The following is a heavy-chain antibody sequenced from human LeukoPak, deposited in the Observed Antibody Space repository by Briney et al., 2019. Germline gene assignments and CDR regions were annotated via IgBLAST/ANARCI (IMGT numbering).Heavy chain of an antibody. CDR1: GYRFTSSW. V-gene: IGHV5-51*01. Sequence: GESLKISCQGSGYRFTSSWIGWVRQMPGKGLEWMGIIYPGDSDTRYSPSFQGQVTISADKSISTAYLQWSSLKASDTAMYYCALNYYGSGSYYVRLHDAFDIWGQGTMVTVSS. CDR3: ALNYYGSGSYYVRLHDAFDI. J-gene: IGHJ3*02. CDR2: IYPGDSDT. D-gene: IGHD3-10*01.